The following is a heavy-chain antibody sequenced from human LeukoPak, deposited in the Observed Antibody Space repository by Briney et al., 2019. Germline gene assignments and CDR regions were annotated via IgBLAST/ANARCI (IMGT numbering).Heavy chain of an antibody. CDR2: IIPIFGTA. CDR1: GGTFSSYA. J-gene: IGHJ1*01. Sequence: SVKVSCKASGGTFSSYAISWVRQAPGQGLEWMGGIIPIFGTANYAQKFQGRVTITADESTSTAYMELSSLRSEDTAVYYCATAEGYCSSTSCSQHWGQGTLVTVSS. D-gene: IGHD2-2*01. CDR3: ATAEGYCSSTSCSQH. V-gene: IGHV1-69*13.